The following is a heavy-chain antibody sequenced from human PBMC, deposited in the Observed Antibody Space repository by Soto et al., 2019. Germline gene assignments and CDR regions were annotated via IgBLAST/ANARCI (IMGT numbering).Heavy chain of an antibody. CDR2: ISHVGEKE. CDR1: GFAFRSLG. J-gene: IGHJ5*02. D-gene: IGHD3-3*01. Sequence: QEQLVESGGGVVQPGSSLRLSCAASGFAFRSLGMHWVRQAPGKGLEWVALISHVGEKEYYAASVKGRFTISRDNSENTLFLRMNSLTADDSAVYFCAKAGFTIFGEGFDPWGQGTRVTVSS. CDR3: AKAGFTIFGEGFDP. V-gene: IGHV3-30*18.